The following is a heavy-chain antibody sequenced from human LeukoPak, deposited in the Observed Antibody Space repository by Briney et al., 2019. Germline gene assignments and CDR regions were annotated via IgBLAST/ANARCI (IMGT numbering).Heavy chain of an antibody. Sequence: GGSLRLSYAASGFTFTDYWMSWVRQAPGKGLEWVAFIRKRGIETNYVDSVKGRLTITRDNARNSLFLQMNSLRAEDTAVYYCAREDGYCSGGNCYSYFVSWGQGTLVTVSS. CDR1: GFTFTDYW. V-gene: IGHV3-7*01. J-gene: IGHJ4*02. CDR2: IRKRGIET. D-gene: IGHD2-15*01. CDR3: AREDGYCSGGNCYSYFVS.